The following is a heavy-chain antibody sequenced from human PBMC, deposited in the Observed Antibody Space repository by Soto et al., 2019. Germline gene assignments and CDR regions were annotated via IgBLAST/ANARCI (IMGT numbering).Heavy chain of an antibody. V-gene: IGHV3-21*06. CDR2: ISSTTNYI. CDR1: WFTLTRYS. Sequence: GGAPRLSFAASWFTLTRYSMNWGRQAPGKGLEWVSSISSTTNYIYYGDSMKGRFTISRDNAKNSLYLEMNSLRAEDTAVYYCARESEDLTSNFDYWGQGTLVTVSS. CDR3: ARESEDLTSNFDY. J-gene: IGHJ4*02.